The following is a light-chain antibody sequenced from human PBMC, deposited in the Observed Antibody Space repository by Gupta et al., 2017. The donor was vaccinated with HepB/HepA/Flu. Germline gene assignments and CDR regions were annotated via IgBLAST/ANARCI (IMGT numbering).Light chain of an antibody. Sequence: DIVLTQSPATLSLSPGERATLSCKASRSVGSYLGWYQQKPGQTPRLLIYDASNRDTGIPARFSGSGYGKDLTLTISSREQEDFAGYYCQQRSNWPPISFGRGTKVDIK. CDR3: QQRSNWPPIS. CDR1: RSVGSY. V-gene: IGKV3-11*01. J-gene: IGKJ4*01. CDR2: DAS.